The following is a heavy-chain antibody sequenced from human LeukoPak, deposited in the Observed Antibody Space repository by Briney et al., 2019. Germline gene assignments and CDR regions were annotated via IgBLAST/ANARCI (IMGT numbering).Heavy chain of an antibody. CDR3: ARGSSRSFDI. CDR2: MNPNSGNA. V-gene: IGHV1-8*01. J-gene: IGHJ3*02. Sequence: ASVKVSCKASGYTFTTSDINSVGQAPGEGLQWVGWMNPNSGNAVYAQKFQGRVSMTRSSSINTAYMELSSMTSEDTAVYYGARGSSRSFDIWGLGTMVTVSS. D-gene: IGHD3-10*01. CDR1: GYTFTTSD.